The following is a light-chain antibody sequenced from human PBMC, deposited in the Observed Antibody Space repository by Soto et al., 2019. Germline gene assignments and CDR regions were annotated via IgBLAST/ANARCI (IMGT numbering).Light chain of an antibody. J-gene: IGKJ4*01. CDR2: XXX. CDR1: QSISSW. CDR3: XQXXXXXXT. V-gene: IGKV1-5*01. Sequence: DIQMTQSPSTLSXXXXXXXXXXXXASQSISSWLAWYQQKPGKAXKLLXXXXXXXXIGVPSRFXFXGSGTEFTLTIXXXXXDDFATXYXXQXXXXXXTFGGGTKV.